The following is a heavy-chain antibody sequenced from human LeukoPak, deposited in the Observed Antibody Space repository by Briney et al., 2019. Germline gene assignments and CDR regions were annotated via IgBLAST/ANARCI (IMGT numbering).Heavy chain of an antibody. CDR2: INHSGST. CDR3: ARVRRRAATALRRRGWFDP. J-gene: IGHJ5*02. Sequence: PSETLSLTCAVYGGSFGGYYWSWIRQPPGKGLGWIGEINHSGSTNYNPSLKSRVTISVDTSKNQFSLKLSSVTAADTAVYYCARVRRRAATALRRRGWFDPWGQGTLVTVSS. D-gene: IGHD2-15*01. CDR1: GGSFGGYY. V-gene: IGHV4-34*01.